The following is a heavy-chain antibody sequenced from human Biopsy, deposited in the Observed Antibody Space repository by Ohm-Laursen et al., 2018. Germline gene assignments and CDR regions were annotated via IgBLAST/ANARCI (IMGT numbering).Heavy chain of an antibody. Sequence: GASVKVSCKVSGYAVTEFSMHWVRQAPGKGLEWMGGFAPENGKTIYAQKFQGRVTMTEDTSTDTAYMELSSLRSDDTAVYYCATKLTGYFHHWGQGTLVIVSS. D-gene: IGHD3-9*01. CDR1: GYAVTEFS. CDR3: ATKLTGYFHH. V-gene: IGHV1-24*01. CDR2: FAPENGKT. J-gene: IGHJ1*01.